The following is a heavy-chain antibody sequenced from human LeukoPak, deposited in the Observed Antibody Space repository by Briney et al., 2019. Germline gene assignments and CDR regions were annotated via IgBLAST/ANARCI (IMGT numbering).Heavy chain of an antibody. CDR1: GYTFTGYY. D-gene: IGHD6-19*01. Sequence: ASVKVSCKASGYTFTGYYMHWVRQAPGQGLEWMGWINPNSGGTNYAQKFQGRVTMTRDTSISTAYMELSRLRSDDTAVYYCARDHSAVAAAGYWGQGTLVTVSS. V-gene: IGHV1-2*02. CDR3: ARDHSAVAAAGY. J-gene: IGHJ4*02. CDR2: INPNSGGT.